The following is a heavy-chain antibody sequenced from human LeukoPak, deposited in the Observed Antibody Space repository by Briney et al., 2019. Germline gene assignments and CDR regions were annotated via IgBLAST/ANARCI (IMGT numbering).Heavy chain of an antibody. J-gene: IGHJ4*02. CDR2: ISYDGSNK. D-gene: IGHD1-26*01. CDR1: GFTFSSYA. Sequence: GRSLRLSCAASGFTFSSYAMHWVRQAPGKGLEWVAVISYDGSNKYYADSVKGRFTISRDNSKNTLYLQMNSLRAEDTAVYYCARVFQWELLPVDYWGQGTLVTVSS. CDR3: ARVFQWELLPVDY. V-gene: IGHV3-30-3*01.